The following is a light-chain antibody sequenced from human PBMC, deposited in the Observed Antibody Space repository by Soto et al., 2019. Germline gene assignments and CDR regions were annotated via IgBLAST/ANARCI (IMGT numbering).Light chain of an antibody. CDR3: QQYYRYPWT. CDR1: QIVSNV. CDR2: DVS. J-gene: IGKJ1*01. V-gene: IGKV1-5*01. Sequence: EIQMTQSPPTLSASVGDRVTITCRASQIVSNVLAWFQQKPGKGPELLIYDVSNLQSGVPSRFSGSGSGTEFTLTISSLQPDDFAVYYCQQYYRYPWTFGQGTKVDIK.